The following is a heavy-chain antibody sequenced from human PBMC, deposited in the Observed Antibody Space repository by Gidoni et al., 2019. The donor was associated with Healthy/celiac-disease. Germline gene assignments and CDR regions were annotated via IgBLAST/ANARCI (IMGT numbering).Heavy chain of an antibody. D-gene: IGHD1-26*01. CDR2: ISWNSGSI. CDR3: AKGGSGSYSPLDY. CDR1: GFPFDDYA. V-gene: IGHV3-9*01. Sequence: EVQLVESGGGWVQPGRSLRLSCAASGFPFDDYAMHWVRQAPGKGLEWVSGISWNSGSIGYADSVKGRFTISRDNAKNSLYLQMNSLRAEDTALYYCAKGGSGSYSPLDYWGQGILVTVSS. J-gene: IGHJ4*02.